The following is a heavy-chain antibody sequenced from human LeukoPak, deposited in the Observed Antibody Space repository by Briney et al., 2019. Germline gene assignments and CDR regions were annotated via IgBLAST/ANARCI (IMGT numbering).Heavy chain of an antibody. CDR1: GFTFSSYA. V-gene: IGHV3-30-3*01. CDR2: ISYDGSNK. CDR3: ARASAAGDAFDI. Sequence: GGSLRLSCAASGFTFSSYAMHWVRQAPGQGLEWVAVISYDGSNKYYADSVKGRFTISRDNSKNTLYLQMNSLRAEDTAVYYCARASAAGDAFDIWGQGTMVTVSS. D-gene: IGHD6-13*01. J-gene: IGHJ3*02.